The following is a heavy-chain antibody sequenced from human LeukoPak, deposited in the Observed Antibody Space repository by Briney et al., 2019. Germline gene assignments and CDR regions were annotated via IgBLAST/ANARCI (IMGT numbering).Heavy chain of an antibody. J-gene: IGHJ3*02. V-gene: IGHV3-23*01. Sequence: GGSLRLSCTASGFTFSAYAMMWVRQAPGKRPEWVSAIRGGGGSAFYADSVKGRFTISRDNSKYTLFLQMNSLRAEDTAVYYSARDPNGDCIGAFDMWGPGTMVTVSS. CDR2: IRGGGGSA. D-gene: IGHD2-21*02. CDR3: ARDPNGDCIGAFDM. CDR1: GFTFSAYA.